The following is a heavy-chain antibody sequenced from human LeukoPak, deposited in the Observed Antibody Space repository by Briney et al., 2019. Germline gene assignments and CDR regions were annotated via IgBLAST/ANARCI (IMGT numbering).Heavy chain of an antibody. Sequence: ASVKVSCKASGYTFTSYAMNWVRQAPGQGLEWMGWINTNTGNPTYAQGFTGRFVFSLDTSVSTAYLQISSLKAEDTAVYYRASRDSSSSPYYYYGMDVWGQGTTVTVSS. D-gene: IGHD6-6*01. CDR1: GYTFTSYA. CDR3: ASRDSSSSPYYYYGMDV. J-gene: IGHJ6*02. V-gene: IGHV7-4-1*02. CDR2: INTNTGNP.